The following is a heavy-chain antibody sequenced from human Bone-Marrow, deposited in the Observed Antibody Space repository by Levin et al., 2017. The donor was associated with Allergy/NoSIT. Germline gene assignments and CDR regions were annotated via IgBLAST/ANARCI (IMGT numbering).Heavy chain of an antibody. J-gene: IGHJ6*02. CDR1: GYTFTSYY. CDR3: AREAKPLNYYGMDV. V-gene: IGHV1-46*01. Sequence: GESLKISCKASGYTFTSYYMHWVRQAPGQGLEWMGIINPTDGSASYAQKFQGRVSMTRDTSTTTVFMELSSLGSEDTAVYYCAREAKPLNYYGMDVWGQGTTVTVSS. CDR2: INPTDGSA.